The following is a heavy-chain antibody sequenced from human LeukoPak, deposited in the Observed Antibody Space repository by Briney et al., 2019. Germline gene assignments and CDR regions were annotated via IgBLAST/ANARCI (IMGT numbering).Heavy chain of an antibody. CDR3: ARRITMVRGVYYFDY. Sequence: GESLKISCKGSGYSFTSYWIGWVRQMPGNRLEWLGIIYPGDSDTRYSPSFQGQVTISADKSISTAYLQWSSLKASDTAMYYCARRITMVRGVYYFDYWGQGTLVTVSS. CDR1: GYSFTSYW. J-gene: IGHJ4*02. V-gene: IGHV5-51*01. D-gene: IGHD3-10*01. CDR2: IYPGDSDT.